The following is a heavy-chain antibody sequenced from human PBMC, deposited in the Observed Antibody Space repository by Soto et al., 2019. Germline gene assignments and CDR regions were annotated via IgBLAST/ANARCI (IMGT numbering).Heavy chain of an antibody. V-gene: IGHV3-23*01. CDR1: GFTFSSYA. J-gene: IGHJ4*02. CDR3: AKDYLAQDGVILFDY. D-gene: IGHD3-16*02. Sequence: EVQLLESGGGLVQPGGSLRLSCAASGFTFSSYAMSSVRQAPGKGLEWVSAISGSGGSTYYADSVKGRFTISRDNSKNTLYLQMNSLRAEDTAVYYCAKDYLAQDGVILFDYWGQGTLVTVSS. CDR2: ISGSGGST.